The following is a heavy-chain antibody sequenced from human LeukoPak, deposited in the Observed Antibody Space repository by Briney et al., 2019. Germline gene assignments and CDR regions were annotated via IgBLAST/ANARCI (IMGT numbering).Heavy chain of an antibody. CDR1: GFTFDDYA. D-gene: IGHD5-18*01. V-gene: IGHV3-9*01. CDR3: AKGGYSYGSWYFDL. J-gene: IGHJ2*01. CDR2: ISWNSGSI. Sequence: GRSLRLSCAASGFTFDDYAMHWVRQAPGKGLEWVSGISWNSGSIGYADSVKGRFTISRDNAKNSLYLQMNSLRAEDTALYYCAKGGYSYGSWYFDLWGRGTLATVSS.